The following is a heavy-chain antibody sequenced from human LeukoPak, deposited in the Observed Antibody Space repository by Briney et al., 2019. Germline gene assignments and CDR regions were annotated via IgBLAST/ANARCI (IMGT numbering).Heavy chain of an antibody. CDR3: ARARGPYYGSGSYFDY. CDR1: GGSISSYY. Sequence: SETLSLTCTVSGGSISSYYWSWIRQPPGKGLEWIGFLYYSGSTNYNPSLKSRVTISVDTSKNQFSLKLSSVTAADTAVYYCARARGPYYGSGSYFDYWGQGTLVTVSS. D-gene: IGHD3-10*01. V-gene: IGHV4-59*01. J-gene: IGHJ4*02. CDR2: LYYSGST.